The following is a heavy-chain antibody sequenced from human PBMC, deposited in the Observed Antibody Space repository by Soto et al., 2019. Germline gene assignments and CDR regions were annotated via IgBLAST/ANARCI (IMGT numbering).Heavy chain of an antibody. J-gene: IGHJ6*03. Sequence: LYITCAGSGESFSGNYRSWIRQPPAKSLEYIVENTHSGSTHYDPSLKIRVTISVATFKIQFSLKLSSVTAADTAVYYCARGNYDYIWWCYRQYLYLMDVWGKGTSVTVSS. CDR3: ARGNYDYIWWCYRQYLYLMDV. D-gene: IGHD3-16*02. CDR1: GESFSGNY. CDR2: NTHSGST. V-gene: IGHV4-34*01.